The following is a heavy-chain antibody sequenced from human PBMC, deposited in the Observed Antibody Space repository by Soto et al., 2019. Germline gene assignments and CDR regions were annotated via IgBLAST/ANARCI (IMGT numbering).Heavy chain of an antibody. J-gene: IGHJ5*02. CDR3: AGGFRVAGTRWWFDP. CDR2: ISAYNGNT. CDR1: GYTFTSYD. D-gene: IGHD2-15*01. V-gene: IGHV1-18*01. Sequence: QVQLVQSGAEVKKPGASVKVSCKASGYTFTSYDISWVRQAPGQGLEWMGWISAYNGNTNYAQKLQGRVTMTTDTSTSTAYMELRSLRSDDTAVYYCAGGFRVAGTRWWFDPWGQGTLVTVSS.